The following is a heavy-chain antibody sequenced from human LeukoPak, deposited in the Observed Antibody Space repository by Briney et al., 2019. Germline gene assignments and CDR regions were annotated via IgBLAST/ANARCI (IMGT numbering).Heavy chain of an antibody. CDR1: GFSFYEYA. CDR2: IIWKRGKI. CDR3: AKGSMTTVMDYFDY. Sequence: TGGSLRLSRARSGFSFYEYAMLGVRAAPEEGRECGSDIIWKRGKIGSPAPVKGRFILSRDNAKNSLYLQMNRLRDGDMALYYCAKGSMTTVMDYFDYGGQGTLVTVSS. V-gene: IGHV3-9*03. D-gene: IGHD4-17*01. J-gene: IGHJ4*02.